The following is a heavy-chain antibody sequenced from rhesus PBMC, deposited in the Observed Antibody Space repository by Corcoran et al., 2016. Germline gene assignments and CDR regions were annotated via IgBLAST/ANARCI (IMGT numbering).Heavy chain of an antibody. CDR1: GYSISSGYG. Sequence: QLQLQESGPGLVKPSETLSLTCAVSGYSISSGYGWSWIRPPPGKGLECIGYISYSGSTSYNPSLKSRVTISRDTSKNQFSLKLSSVTAADTAVYYCARDGDYYSGRPLGALDSWGQGVVVTVSS. J-gene: IGHJ6*01. V-gene: IGHV4-122*02. CDR2: ISYSGST. CDR3: ARDGDYYSGRPLGALDS. D-gene: IGHD3-16*01.